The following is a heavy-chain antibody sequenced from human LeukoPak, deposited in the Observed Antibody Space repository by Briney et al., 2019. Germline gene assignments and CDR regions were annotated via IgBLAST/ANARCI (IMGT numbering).Heavy chain of an antibody. CDR3: ARDYYDSSGYYYFDY. CDR1: GFTFSSFG. Sequence: SCKASGFTFSSFGMNWVRQAPGKGLEWVSYISSSSSTIYYADSVKGRFTISRDNAKNSLYLQMNSLRAEDTAVYYCARDYYDSSGYYYFDYWGQGTLVTVSS. V-gene: IGHV3-48*01. D-gene: IGHD3-22*01. J-gene: IGHJ4*02. CDR2: ISSSSSTI.